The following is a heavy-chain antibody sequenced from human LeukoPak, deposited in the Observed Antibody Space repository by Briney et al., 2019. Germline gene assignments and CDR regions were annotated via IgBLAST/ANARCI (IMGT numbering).Heavy chain of an antibody. Sequence: SSETLSLTCTVSGVSISSYYWSWIRQPPGKGLEWIGYIYYSGSTNYNPSLKSRVTISVDTSKNQFSLKLSSVTAADTAVYYCARYGSGSYYRRGYWFDPWGQGTLVTVSS. J-gene: IGHJ5*02. D-gene: IGHD3-10*01. CDR3: ARYGSGSYYRRGYWFDP. CDR2: IYYSGST. V-gene: IGHV4-59*01. CDR1: GVSISSYY.